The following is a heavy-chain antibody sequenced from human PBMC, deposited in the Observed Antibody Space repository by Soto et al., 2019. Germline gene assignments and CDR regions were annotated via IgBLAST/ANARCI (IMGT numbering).Heavy chain of an antibody. CDR3: AGGERGPDIVVVPAAALDY. J-gene: IGHJ4*02. CDR1: GGSISSGGYY. Sequence: PSETLSLTCTVSGGSISSGGYYWSWIRQHPGKGLEWIGYIYYSGSTYYNPSLKSRVTISVDTSKNQFSLKLSSVTAADTAVYYCAGGERGPDIVVVPAAALDYWGQGTLVTVSS. D-gene: IGHD2-2*01. CDR2: IYYSGST. V-gene: IGHV4-31*03.